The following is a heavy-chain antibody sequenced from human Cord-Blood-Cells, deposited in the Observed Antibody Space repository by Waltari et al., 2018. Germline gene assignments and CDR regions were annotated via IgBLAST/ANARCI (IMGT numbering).Heavy chain of an antibody. D-gene: IGHD2-2*01. V-gene: IGHV4-59*11. J-gene: IGHJ6*02. CDR1: GGPISSHY. Sequence: QVQLQESGPGLVKPSETLSLTCTVSGGPISSHYWSWIRQPPGKGLEWVWYIYYNGSTNYNPSLKSRVTISVNTSKNQFSLKLSSVTAADTAVYYCARGGAPIVVVPAAPSYYYYGMDVWGQGTTVTVSS. CDR2: IYYNGST. CDR3: ARGGAPIVVVPAAPSYYYYGMDV.